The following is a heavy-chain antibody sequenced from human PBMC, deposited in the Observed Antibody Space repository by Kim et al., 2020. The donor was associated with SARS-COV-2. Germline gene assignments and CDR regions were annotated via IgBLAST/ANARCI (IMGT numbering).Heavy chain of an antibody. CDR1: GFTFSSYG. CDR2: IWYDGSNK. CDR3: AKGYYDILTGYYTNYYYGMDV. Sequence: GGSLRLSCAASGFTFSSYGMHWVRQAPGKGLEWVAVIWYDGSNKYYADSVKGRFTISRDNSKNTLYLQMNSLRAEDTAVYYCAKGYYDILTGYYTNYYYGMDVWGLGTTVTVSS. D-gene: IGHD3-9*01. J-gene: IGHJ6*02. V-gene: IGHV3-33*06.